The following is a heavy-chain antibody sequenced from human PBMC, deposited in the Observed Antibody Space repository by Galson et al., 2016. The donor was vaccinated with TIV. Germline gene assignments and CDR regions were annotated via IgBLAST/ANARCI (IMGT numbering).Heavy chain of an antibody. CDR3: ATVAWFPGLSLDN. Sequence: SVKVSRKVSGDSLTDLVIHWVRQAPGKGLEWVGGFDPEVQKTIYTQNFQGRVTLTADTSIDTAYMELGSLRFEDTAVYFCATVAWFPGLSLDNWGQGTLVTFSS. J-gene: IGHJ4*02. D-gene: IGHD3-22*01. V-gene: IGHV1-24*01. CDR2: FDPEVQKT. CDR1: GDSLTDLV.